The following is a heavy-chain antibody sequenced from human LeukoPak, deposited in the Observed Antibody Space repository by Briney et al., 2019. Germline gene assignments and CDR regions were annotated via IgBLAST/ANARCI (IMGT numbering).Heavy chain of an antibody. V-gene: IGHV3-30*02. Sequence: GGSLRLSCAASGFTFSIYGIHSLRQAPGKGLEWVAVIWYDGSNKYYADSVKGRFTISRDNSKNTLYLQMNSLRAEDTAVYYCAKDDVIGLDSNDYGMDAWGQGTTVTVSS. CDR1: GFTFSIYG. D-gene: IGHD3/OR15-3a*01. J-gene: IGHJ6*02. CDR2: IWYDGSNK. CDR3: AKDDVIGLDSNDYGMDA.